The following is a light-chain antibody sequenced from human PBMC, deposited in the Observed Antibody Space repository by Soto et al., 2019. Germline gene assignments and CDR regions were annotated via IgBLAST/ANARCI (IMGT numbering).Light chain of an antibody. Sequence: QSALTQPASVSGYPGQSITISCTGSSNDVGLYNYVSWYQQHPGKAPKRVISDVTNRPSGVSDRFSGSKSGNTAFLTISGLQDEDEADYYCSSYTITATLFGRGTKLTVL. CDR3: SSYTITATL. V-gene: IGLV2-14*03. CDR2: DVT. J-gene: IGLJ2*01. CDR1: SNDVGLYNY.